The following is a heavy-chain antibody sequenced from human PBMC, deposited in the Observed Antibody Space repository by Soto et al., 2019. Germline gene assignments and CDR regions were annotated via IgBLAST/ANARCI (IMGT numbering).Heavy chain of an antibody. Sequence: GGSLRLSCAASGFTFSSYAMSWVRQAPGKGLEWVSAISGSGGSTYYADSVKGRFTISRDNSKNTLYLQMNSLRAEDTAVYYCATSWSYDSSGYYSVDDAFDIWGQGTMVTVSS. CDR3: ATSWSYDSSGYYSVDDAFDI. CDR2: ISGSGGST. CDR1: GFTFSSYA. J-gene: IGHJ3*02. V-gene: IGHV3-23*01. D-gene: IGHD3-22*01.